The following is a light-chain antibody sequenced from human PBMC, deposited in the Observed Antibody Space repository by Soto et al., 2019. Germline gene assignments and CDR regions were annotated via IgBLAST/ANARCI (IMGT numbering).Light chain of an antibody. Sequence: QPVLTQSPSASASLGASVKLTCTLSSGHSSYAIAWHQQQPEKGPRYLMKLNSDGSHSKGDGIPDRFSGSSSGAERYLTISSLQSEDEADYYCQNWGTGIQWVFGGGTKLTVL. CDR2: LNSDGSH. V-gene: IGLV4-69*01. CDR1: SGHSSYA. CDR3: QNWGTGIQWV. J-gene: IGLJ3*02.